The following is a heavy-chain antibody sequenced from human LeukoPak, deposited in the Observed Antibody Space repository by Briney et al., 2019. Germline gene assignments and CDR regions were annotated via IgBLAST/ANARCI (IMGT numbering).Heavy chain of an antibody. CDR2: IYYSGST. D-gene: IGHD6-13*01. Sequence: SETLSLTCTVSDGSISSGSYYWSWIRQPPGKGLEWIGYIYYSGSTNYNPSLKSRVTISVDTSKNQFSLKLSSVTAADTAVYYCARTRGIAAAGIMFAVWFDPWGQGTLVTVSS. V-gene: IGHV4-61*01. CDR1: DGSISSGSYY. CDR3: ARTRGIAAAGIMFAVWFDP. J-gene: IGHJ5*02.